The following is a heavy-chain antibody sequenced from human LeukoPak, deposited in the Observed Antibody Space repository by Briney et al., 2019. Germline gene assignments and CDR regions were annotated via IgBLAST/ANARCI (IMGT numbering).Heavy chain of an antibody. V-gene: IGHV4-39*01. CDR2: IYHNGNI. Sequence: SETLSLTCAVSGDSISGSSYYWGWIRQPPGEGLEWSGSIYHNGNIYYNPSLKSRVSISVDTSKNQFSLKLSSVTAADTAVYYCARHDRRTGSHFDYWGQGTLVTVSS. CDR1: GDSISGSSYY. CDR3: ARHDRRTGSHFDY. D-gene: IGHD1-14*01. J-gene: IGHJ4*02.